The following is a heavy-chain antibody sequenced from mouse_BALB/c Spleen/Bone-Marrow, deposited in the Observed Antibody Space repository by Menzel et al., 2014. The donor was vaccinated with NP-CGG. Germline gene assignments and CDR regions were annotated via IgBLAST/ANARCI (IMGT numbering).Heavy chain of an antibody. CDR1: GFTFSDYG. CDR3: ARFITTVVVDAMDY. Sequence: EVMLVESGGGLVRPGGSRKLSCAASGFTFSDYGMAWVRQAPGKGPEWVAFISNLAYSIYYADTVTGRFTVSRENAKNTLYLEMSSLRSEDTAMYYCARFITTVVVDAMDYWGQGTSVTVSS. D-gene: IGHD1-1*01. V-gene: IGHV5-15*02. CDR2: ISNLAYSI. J-gene: IGHJ4*01.